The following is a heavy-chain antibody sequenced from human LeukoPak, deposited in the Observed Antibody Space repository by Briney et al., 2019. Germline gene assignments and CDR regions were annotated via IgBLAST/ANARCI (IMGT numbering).Heavy chain of an antibody. D-gene: IGHD5-18*01. CDR2: IKQDGSEK. J-gene: IGHJ4*02. Sequence: PGGSLRLSCAASGFDFSNYWMYWVRQAPGKGLEWVANIKQDGSEKYYVDSVKGRFTISRDNAKNSLYLQMNSLRAEDTAVYYCATDVWTAMVTARDYWGQGTLVTVSS. CDR3: ATDVWTAMVTARDY. V-gene: IGHV3-7*01. CDR1: GFDFSNYW.